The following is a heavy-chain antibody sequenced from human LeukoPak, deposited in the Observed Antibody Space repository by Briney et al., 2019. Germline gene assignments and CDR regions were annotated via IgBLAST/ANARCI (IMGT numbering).Heavy chain of an antibody. Sequence: GGSLRLSCAASGFTFSSYAMHWVRQAPGKGLEWVAVISYDGSNKYYADSVTGRFTISRDNSKNTLYLQMNSLRAEDTAVYYGARVIPAAILGMDVWGQGPTVTVSS. CDR2: ISYDGSNK. D-gene: IGHD2-2*02. J-gene: IGHJ6*02. CDR1: GFTFSSYA. V-gene: IGHV3-30-3*01. CDR3: ARVIPAAILGMDV.